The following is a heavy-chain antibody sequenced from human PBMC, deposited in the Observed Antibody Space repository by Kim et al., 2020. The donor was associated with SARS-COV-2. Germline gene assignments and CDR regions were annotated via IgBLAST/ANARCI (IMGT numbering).Heavy chain of an antibody. CDR3: ASDSTHQRDGYFDY. J-gene: IGHJ4*02. V-gene: IGHV1-3*01. D-gene: IGHD3-3*02. Sequence: QKFQGRVTITRDTSASTAYMELSSLRSEDTAVYYCASDSTHQRDGYFDYWGQGTLVTVSS.